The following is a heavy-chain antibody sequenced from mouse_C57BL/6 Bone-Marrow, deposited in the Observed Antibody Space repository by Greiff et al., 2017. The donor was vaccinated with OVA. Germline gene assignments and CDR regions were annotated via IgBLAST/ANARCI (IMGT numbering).Heavy chain of an antibody. V-gene: IGHV5-6*01. CDR1: GFTFSSYG. Sequence: EVKLVESGGDLVKPGGSLKLSCAASGFTFSSYGMSWVRQTPDKRLEWVATISSGGSYTYYPDSVKGRFTISRDNAKNTLYLQMSSLKSEDTAMYYCARPGPFAYWGQGTLVTVSA. J-gene: IGHJ3*01. CDR3: ARPGPFAY. CDR2: ISSGGSYT.